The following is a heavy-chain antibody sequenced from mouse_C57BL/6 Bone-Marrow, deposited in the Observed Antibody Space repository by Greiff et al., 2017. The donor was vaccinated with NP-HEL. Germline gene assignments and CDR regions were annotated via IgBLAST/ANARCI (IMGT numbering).Heavy chain of an antibody. CDR1: GYTFTGYW. V-gene: IGHV1-9*01. Sequence: VQRVESGAELMKPGASVKLSCKATGYTFTGYWIEWVKQRPGHGLEWIGEILPGSGSTNYNEKFKGKATFTADTSSNTAYMQLSSLTTEDSAIYYCARPIYDGYYDYYAMDYWGQGTSVTVSS. CDR3: ARPIYDGYYDYYAMDY. D-gene: IGHD2-3*01. J-gene: IGHJ4*01. CDR2: ILPGSGST.